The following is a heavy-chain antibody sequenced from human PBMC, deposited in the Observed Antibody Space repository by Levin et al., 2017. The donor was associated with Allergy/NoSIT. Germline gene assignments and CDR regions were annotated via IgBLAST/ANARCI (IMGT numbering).Heavy chain of an antibody. D-gene: IGHD4-23*01. V-gene: IGHV4-30-2*01. CDR2: IYHTGST. CDR1: GDSISSGGYS. Sequence: PSETLSLTCAVSGDSISSGGYSWSWIRQPPGKGLEWIGYIYHTGSTYYNPSLKSRVTISVDRSKNQFSLRLTSMTAADTAVYYCARTVATYLDTRYYFDYWGQGTLVTVSS. J-gene: IGHJ4*02. CDR3: ARTVATYLDTRYYFDY.